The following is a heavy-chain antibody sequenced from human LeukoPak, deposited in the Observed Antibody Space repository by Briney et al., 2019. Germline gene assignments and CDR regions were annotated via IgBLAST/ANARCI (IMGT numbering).Heavy chain of an antibody. D-gene: IGHD3-3*01. CDR1: GGSISSSAYY. J-gene: IGHJ4*02. V-gene: IGHV4-39*01. CDR2: IYYSGST. CDR3: ARHPALLNITIFGVVIMDYFDY. Sequence: PSETLSLTCTVSGGSISSSAYYWGWIRQPPGKGLEWIGSIYYSGSTYYNPSLKSRVTISVDTSKNQFSLKLSSVTAADTAVYYCARHPALLNITIFGVVIMDYFDYWGQGTLVTVSS.